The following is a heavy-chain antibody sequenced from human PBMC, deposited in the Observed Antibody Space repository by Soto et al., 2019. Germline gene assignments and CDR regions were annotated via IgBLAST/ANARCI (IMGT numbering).Heavy chain of an antibody. D-gene: IGHD1-26*01. J-gene: IGHJ5*02. CDR2: INRDGTAT. Sequence: HPGGSLRLSCAASGFTFTGNWMHWVRQGPGKGLVWVARINRDGTATTYADSVTGRFTISRDNSKNTLYLQMNSLGAEDTAVYYCATVGTGSYNWFDPWGQGTMVTVSS. V-gene: IGHV3-74*01. CDR3: ATVGTGSYNWFDP. CDR1: GFTFTGNW.